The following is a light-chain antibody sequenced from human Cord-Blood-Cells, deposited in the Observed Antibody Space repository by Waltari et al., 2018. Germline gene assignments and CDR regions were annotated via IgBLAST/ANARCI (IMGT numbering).Light chain of an antibody. J-gene: IGLJ2*01. CDR2: EVS. Sequence: QSALTQPPSASGSPGQSVTISCTGTSSDVGGYNYVSWYQQHPGKAPKLIFYEVSKRPSGVPYRFSGSKSGNTASLTVSRLQAEDEADYYCSSVAGCNKVVFGGGTKLTVL. CDR1: SSDVGGYNY. CDR3: SSVAGCNKVV. V-gene: IGLV2-8*01.